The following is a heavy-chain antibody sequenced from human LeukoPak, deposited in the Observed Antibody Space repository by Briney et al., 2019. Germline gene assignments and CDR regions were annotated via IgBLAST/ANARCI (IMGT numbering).Heavy chain of an antibody. CDR1: GFTFSSYA. J-gene: IGHJ4*02. D-gene: IGHD3-3*01. CDR2: ISGSGGST. V-gene: IGHV3-23*01. Sequence: GGSLRLSCTASGFTFSSYAMSWVRQAPGKGLEWVSAISGSGGSTYYADSVKGRFTISRDNSKNTLYLQMNSLRAEDTAVYYCATSLEDFWSGYYAFDYWGQGTLVTVSS. CDR3: ATSLEDFWSGYYAFDY.